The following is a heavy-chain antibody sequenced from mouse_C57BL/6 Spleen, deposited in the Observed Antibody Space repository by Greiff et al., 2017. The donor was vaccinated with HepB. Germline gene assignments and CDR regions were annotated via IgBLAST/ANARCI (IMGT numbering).Heavy chain of an antibody. D-gene: IGHD4-1*01. CDR3: ARHLLTGRGDWYFDV. CDR1: GYTFTDYY. CDR2: INPNNGGT. J-gene: IGHJ1*03. Sequence: EVQLQHSGPELVKPGASVKISCKASGYTFTDYYMNWVKQSHGKGLEWIGDINPNNGGTSYNQKFKGKATLTVDTSSSPAYMELRSLTSEDSAVYYCARHLLTGRGDWYFDVWGTGTTVTVSS. V-gene: IGHV1-26*01.